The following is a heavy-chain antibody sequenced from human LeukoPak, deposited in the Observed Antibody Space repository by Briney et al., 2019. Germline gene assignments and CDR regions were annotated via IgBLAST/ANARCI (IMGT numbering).Heavy chain of an antibody. D-gene: IGHD6-19*01. Sequence: SETLSLTCTVSGGSISSYYWSWIRQPPGKGLEWIAYSYYSGSTNYNPSLKSRVIISRDTSKNQFSLNLSSVTAADTAVYYCARGYTDGWLIGYWGQGTLVTVPS. V-gene: IGHV4-59*08. CDR2: SYYSGST. CDR3: ARGYTDGWLIGY. J-gene: IGHJ4*02. CDR1: GGSISSYY.